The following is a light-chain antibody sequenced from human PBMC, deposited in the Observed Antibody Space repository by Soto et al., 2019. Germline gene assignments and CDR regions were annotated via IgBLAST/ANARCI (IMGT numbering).Light chain of an antibody. Sequence: DIVLTQSPDSLAVSLGERTTMNCKSSHIVLNSGDNKNYLSWYQQRPGQPPKLLFYWASTRESGVPDRFSGSGSGRHFTLTITSLQAEDVAVYFCQQYYSSPPTFGQGTKVEIK. J-gene: IGKJ1*01. V-gene: IGKV4-1*01. CDR2: WAS. CDR3: QQYYSSPPT. CDR1: HIVLNSGDNKNY.